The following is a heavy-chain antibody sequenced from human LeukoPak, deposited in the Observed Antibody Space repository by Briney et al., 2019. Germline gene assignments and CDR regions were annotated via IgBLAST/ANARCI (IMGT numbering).Heavy chain of an antibody. J-gene: IGHJ4*02. CDR2: ISYDGSNK. V-gene: IGHV3-30*04. D-gene: IGHD5-12*01. Sequence: GGSLRLSCAASGFTFSSYAMHWVRQAPGRGLEWVAVISYDGSNKYYADSVKGRFTISRDNSKNTLYLQMNSLRAEDTAVYYCARDRRVASLDYWGQGTLVTVSS. CDR3: ARDRRVASLDY. CDR1: GFTFSSYA.